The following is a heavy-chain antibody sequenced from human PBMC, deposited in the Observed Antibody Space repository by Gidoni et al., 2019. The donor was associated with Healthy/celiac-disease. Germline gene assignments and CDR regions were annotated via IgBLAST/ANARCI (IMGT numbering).Heavy chain of an antibody. CDR3: ARDGWEVGAPWSFDY. CDR2: INAGNGNA. V-gene: IGHV1-3*01. CDR1: GCTFTSYA. J-gene: IGHJ4*02. D-gene: IGHD1-26*01. Sequence: QVQLVQSGAEGTKPRASGKVSGKATGCTFTSYAMHVVRQDPGPRLEWMGCINAGNGNAKYSLEFQRRDTNTRVTSASTADMEVCSLRADGTAVCYCARDGWEVGAPWSFDYWGQGTLVTVSS.